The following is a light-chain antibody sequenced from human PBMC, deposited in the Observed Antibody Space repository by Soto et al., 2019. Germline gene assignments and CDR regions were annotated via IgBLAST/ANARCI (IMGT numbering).Light chain of an antibody. CDR2: GAS. Sequence: DIQMTQSPSSVSASVGDRVTITCRASQGISSWLAWYQQKPGKATKLLIYGASNLHSGVPSRFSGSGSETYFTLTISCLQPEDFATYYCQQANSFPITFGQGTRLEMK. J-gene: IGKJ5*01. CDR3: QQANSFPIT. CDR1: QGISSW. V-gene: IGKV1-12*01.